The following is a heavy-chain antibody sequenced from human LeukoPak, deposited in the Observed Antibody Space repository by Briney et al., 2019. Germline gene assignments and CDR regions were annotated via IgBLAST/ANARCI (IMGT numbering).Heavy chain of an antibody. CDR3: ARDPPNLLLWFGEFQDAFDI. CDR2: IIPIFGTA. J-gene: IGHJ3*02. D-gene: IGHD3-10*01. CDR1: GGTFSSYA. Sequence: EASVKVSCKASGGTFSSYAISWVRQAPGQGLEWMGGIIPIFGTANYAQKFQGRVTITADESTSTAYMELSSLRSEDTAVYYCARDPPNLLLWFGEFQDAFDIWGQGTMVTVSS. V-gene: IGHV1-69*13.